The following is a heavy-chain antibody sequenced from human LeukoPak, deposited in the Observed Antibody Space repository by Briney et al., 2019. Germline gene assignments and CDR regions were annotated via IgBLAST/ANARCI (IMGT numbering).Heavy chain of an antibody. V-gene: IGHV3-30*19. CDR2: ISYDGSNK. CDR3: ARTTWGRGVPHLDY. Sequence: PGGSLRLSCAASGFTFSSYGMHWVRQAPGKGLEWVAVISYDGSNKYYADSVKGRFTISRDNSKNTLYLQMNSLRAEDTAVYYCARTTWGRGVPHLDYWGQGTLVTVSS. D-gene: IGHD3-10*01. CDR1: GFTFSSYG. J-gene: IGHJ4*02.